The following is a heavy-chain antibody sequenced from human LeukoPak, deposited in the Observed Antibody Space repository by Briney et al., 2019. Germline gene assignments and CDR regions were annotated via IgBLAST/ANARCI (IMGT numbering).Heavy chain of an antibody. CDR1: GGSISNYY. D-gene: IGHD2-8*01. CDR3: ARRVIMSAAGVPDTWLDP. Sequence: SETLSLTCTVSGGSISNYYWNWIRQPPGKGLEWVGHISYSGGTKYNPSLQSRVTISIDTSKNQFSLNLSSVTAADTAVYYCARRVIMSAAGVPDTWLDPWGQGILVTVSS. CDR2: ISYSGGT. J-gene: IGHJ5*02. V-gene: IGHV4-59*08.